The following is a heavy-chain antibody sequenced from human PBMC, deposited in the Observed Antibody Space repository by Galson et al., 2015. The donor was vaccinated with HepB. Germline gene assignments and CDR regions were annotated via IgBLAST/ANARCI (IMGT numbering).Heavy chain of an antibody. D-gene: IGHD3-22*01. CDR1: GGALSCYL. V-gene: IGHV4-59*12. J-gene: IGHJ3*02. CDR3: ATTYTSGPSLEAFES. CDR2: INSRGST. Sequence: ETLSLTCTVSGGALSCYLWTWIRQPPGTGLEWVGYINSRGSTDYNPSLKSRVSISVDTSKKQFSLRLTSVTAADTAVYYCATTYTSGPSLEAFESWGQGTMVTVSS.